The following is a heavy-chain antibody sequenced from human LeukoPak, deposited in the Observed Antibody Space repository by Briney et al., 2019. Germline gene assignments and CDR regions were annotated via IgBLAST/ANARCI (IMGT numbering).Heavy chain of an antibody. D-gene: IGHD4-17*01. J-gene: IGHJ4*02. CDR3: ARLSTVTTSFDY. CDR1: GGSISSYY. V-gene: IGHV4-4*07. CDR2: IYTSGTT. Sequence: SETLSLTCTVYGGSISSYYWSWIRQPAGKGLEWIGRIYTSGTTHYNPSLKSRVTMSVDTSKNQFSLKLSSVTAADTAVYYCARLSTVTTSFDYWGQGTLVTVSS.